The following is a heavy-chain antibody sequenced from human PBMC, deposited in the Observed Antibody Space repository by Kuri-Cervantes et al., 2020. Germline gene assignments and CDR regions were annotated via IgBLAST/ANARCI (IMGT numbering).Heavy chain of an antibody. V-gene: IGHV1-18*01. CDR1: GGTLRSHG. J-gene: IGHJ4*02. Sequence: ASVKVSCKASGGTLRSHGISWVRQAPGQGLEWMGWISAYNGDTNYAQKLQGRVTMTTDTSTSTAYMELRSLRSDDTAVYYCARGDPGGIEGLDYWGQGTLVTVSS. CDR2: ISAYNGDT. D-gene: IGHD1-1*01. CDR3: ARGDPGGIEGLDY.